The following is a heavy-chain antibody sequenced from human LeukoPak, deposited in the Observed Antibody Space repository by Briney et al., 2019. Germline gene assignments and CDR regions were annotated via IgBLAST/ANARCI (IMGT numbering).Heavy chain of an antibody. CDR2: IIPIFGTA. Sequence: ASVKVSCKASGGTFSSYAISWVRQAPGQGLEWMGGIIPIFGTANYAQKFQGRVTITADESTSTAYMELSSLGSEDTAVYYCARDNGYCSSTSCPSFDYWAREPWSPSPQ. CDR1: GGTFSSYA. J-gene: IGHJ4*02. D-gene: IGHD2-2*03. V-gene: IGHV1-69*13. CDR3: ARDNGYCSSTSCPSFDY.